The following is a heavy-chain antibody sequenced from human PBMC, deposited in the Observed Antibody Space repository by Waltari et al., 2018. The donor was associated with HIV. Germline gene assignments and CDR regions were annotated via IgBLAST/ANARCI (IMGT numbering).Heavy chain of an antibody. V-gene: IGHV3-33*01. CDR1: GFTFSSYG. CDR2: IWYDGSYK. J-gene: IGHJ4*02. D-gene: IGHD3-9*01. CDR3: ARDPAPYYDILTGYNAYYFDY. Sequence: QVQLVESGGGVVQPGRSLRLSCAASGFTFSSYGMRWVRQAPGKGLGWVAFIWYDGSYKYYAESVKGRFTSSRDNSKNTLYLQMSSLRAEDTAVYYCARDPAPYYDILTGYNAYYFDYWGQGTLVTVSS.